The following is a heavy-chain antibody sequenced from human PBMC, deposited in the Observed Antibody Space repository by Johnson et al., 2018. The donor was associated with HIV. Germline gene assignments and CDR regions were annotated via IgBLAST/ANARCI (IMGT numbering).Heavy chain of an antibody. CDR3: AKDLVDTAMDDAFDI. D-gene: IGHD5-18*01. J-gene: IGHJ3*02. Sequence: QVQLVESGGGVVQPGRSLRLSCAASGFTFSSYGMHWVRQAPGKGLEWVAVISYDGSNKYYADSVKGRFTISRYNSKNTLYLQMNSLRAEDTAVYYCAKDLVDTAMDDAFDIWGQGTMVTVSS. V-gene: IGHV3-30*18. CDR1: GFTFSSYG. CDR2: ISYDGSNK.